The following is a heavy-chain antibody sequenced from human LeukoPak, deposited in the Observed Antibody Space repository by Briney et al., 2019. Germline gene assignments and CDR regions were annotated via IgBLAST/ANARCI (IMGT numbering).Heavy chain of an antibody. V-gene: IGHV4-30-4*08. CDR1: GGSISSGDYY. D-gene: IGHD2-2*01. J-gene: IGHJ5*02. Sequence: SQTLSLTCTVSGGSISSGDYYWSWIRQPPGKGLEWIGYIYYSGSTYYNPSLKSRVTISVDTSKNQFSLKLSSVTAADTAVYYCARGSGIVVVPAAIGWFDPWGQGTLVTVSS. CDR3: ARGSGIVVVPAAIGWFDP. CDR2: IYYSGST.